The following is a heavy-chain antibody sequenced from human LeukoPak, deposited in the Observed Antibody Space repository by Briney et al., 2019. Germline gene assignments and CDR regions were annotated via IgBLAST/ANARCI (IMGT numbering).Heavy chain of an antibody. CDR3: ARGSREQQLVDY. J-gene: IGHJ4*02. V-gene: IGHV1-2*02. D-gene: IGHD6-13*01. CDR2: INPNSGGT. CDR1: GYTFTGYY. Sequence: ASVKVSCKASGYTFTGYYMHWVRQAPGQGLGWMGWINPNSGGTNYAQKFQGRVTMTRDTSISTDYMELSRLRSDDTAVYYCARGSREQQLVDYWGQGTLVTVSS.